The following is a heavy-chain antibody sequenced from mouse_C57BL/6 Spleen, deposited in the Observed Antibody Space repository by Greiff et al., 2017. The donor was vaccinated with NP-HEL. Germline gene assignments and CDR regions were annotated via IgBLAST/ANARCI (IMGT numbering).Heavy chain of an antibody. Sequence: EVQLQQSVAELVRPGASVKLSCTASGFNIKNTYMHWVKQRPEQGLEWIGRIDPANGSTKYAPKFQGKATITADTSSNTAYLQLSSLTSEDTAIYYCASPIYYDYDHNYAMDYWGQGTSVTVSS. J-gene: IGHJ4*01. D-gene: IGHD2-4*01. CDR1: GFNIKNTY. CDR3: ASPIYYDYDHNYAMDY. V-gene: IGHV14-3*01. CDR2: IDPANGST.